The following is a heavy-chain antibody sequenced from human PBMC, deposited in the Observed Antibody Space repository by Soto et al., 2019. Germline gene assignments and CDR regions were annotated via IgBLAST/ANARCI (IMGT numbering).Heavy chain of an antibody. CDR3: ARDSGFVVVPGLYENYYGMDV. Sequence: GALRLSCAASGFTFSTYNMNWVRQAPGKGLEWVSYISVSSSTIYYTDSVKGRFTISRDNAKNSLYLQMNSLRDEDTAVYYCARDSGFVVVPGLYENYYGMDVWGQGTTVTVSS. CDR1: GFTFSTYN. D-gene: IGHD2-2*01. CDR2: ISVSSSTI. J-gene: IGHJ6*02. V-gene: IGHV3-48*02.